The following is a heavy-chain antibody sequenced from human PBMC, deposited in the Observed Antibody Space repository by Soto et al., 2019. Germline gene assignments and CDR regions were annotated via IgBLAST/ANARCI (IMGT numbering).Heavy chain of an antibody. CDR3: AKDQGRWYSSSPFDY. Sequence: GGSLSLSCAASGFTFSSYAMSWVRQAPGKGLEWVSAISGSGGSTYYADSVKGRFTISRDNSKNTLYLQMNSLRAEDTAVYYCAKDQGRWYSSSPFDYWGQGTLVTVSS. CDR1: GFTFSSYA. CDR2: ISGSGGST. J-gene: IGHJ4*02. V-gene: IGHV3-23*01. D-gene: IGHD6-6*01.